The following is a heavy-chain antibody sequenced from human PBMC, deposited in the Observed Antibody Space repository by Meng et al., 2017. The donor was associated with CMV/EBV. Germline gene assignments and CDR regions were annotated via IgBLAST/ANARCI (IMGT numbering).Heavy chain of an antibody. CDR1: GYTFTSYY. V-gene: IGHV1-46*01. D-gene: IGHD3-16*02. J-gene: IGHJ6*02. CDR3: ARDNSGPMITFGGVIGGDGMDV. Sequence: ASVKVSCKASGYTFTSYYMHWLRQAPGQGLEWMGIINPSGGSTSYAQKFQGRVTMTRDTSTSTVYMELSSLRSEDTAVYYCARDNSGPMITFGGVIGGDGMDVWGQGTTVTVSS. CDR2: INPSGGST.